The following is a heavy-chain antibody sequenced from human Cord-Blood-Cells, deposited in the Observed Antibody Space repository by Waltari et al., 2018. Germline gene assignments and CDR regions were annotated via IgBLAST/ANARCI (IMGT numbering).Heavy chain of an antibody. CDR3: ATQASGDSSGYALAY. D-gene: IGHD3-22*01. J-gene: IGHJ4*02. CDR2: INPSGGST. V-gene: IGHV1-46*01. Sequence: QVQLVQSGAEVKKPGASVKASCKASGYTFTSYYMHWVRQAPGQGLEWMGIINPSGGSTSYAQKFQGRVTMTRDTSTSTVYMELSSLRSEDTAVYYCATQASGDSSGYALAYWGQGTLVTVSS. CDR1: GYTFTSYY.